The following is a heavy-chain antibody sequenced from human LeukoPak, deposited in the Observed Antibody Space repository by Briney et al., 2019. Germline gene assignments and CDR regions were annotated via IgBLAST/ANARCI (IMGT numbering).Heavy chain of an antibody. CDR1: GFTFSSHG. D-gene: IGHD6-6*01. J-gene: IGHJ4*02. CDR3: AKDQYRSSNYFDY. Sequence: GGSLRLSCAASGFTFSSHGMHWVRQAPGKGLEWVAFIRYDGSNKYYADSVKGRFTISRDNSKNTLYLHMNSLRAEDTAVYYCAKDQYRSSNYFDYWGQGTLVTVPS. CDR2: IRYDGSNK. V-gene: IGHV3-30*02.